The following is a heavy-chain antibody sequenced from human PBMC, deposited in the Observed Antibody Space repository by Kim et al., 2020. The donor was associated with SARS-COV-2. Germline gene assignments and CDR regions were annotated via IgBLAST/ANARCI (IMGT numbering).Heavy chain of an antibody. CDR3: VKDRGLRFGYYGLDV. V-gene: IGHV3-30*18. J-gene: IGHJ6*02. CDR1: GLTFSSYG. CDR2: ISIDGSNE. D-gene: IGHD3-3*01. Sequence: GGSLRLSCAASGLTFSSYGMHWVRQAPGKGLEWVAVISIDGSNEYYADFVKGRFTISRDNSKNTVYLQMVSLRPEDTAVYYCVKDRGLRFGYYGLDVWGQGTTVTVSS.